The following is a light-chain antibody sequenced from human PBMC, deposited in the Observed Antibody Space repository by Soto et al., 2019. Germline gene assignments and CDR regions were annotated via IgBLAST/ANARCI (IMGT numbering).Light chain of an antibody. CDR1: QSVTSNY. CDR2: GAS. CDR3: QQYAGSAT. J-gene: IGKJ1*01. Sequence: EIVLTQSPGTLSLSPGERATLSCRASQSVTSNYLAWYQQRPGQAPRLLIYGASSRATGIPDRFSGSGSGTDFTLTVSRLEPEDFAVYYCQQYAGSATFGQGTKVEIK. V-gene: IGKV3-20*01.